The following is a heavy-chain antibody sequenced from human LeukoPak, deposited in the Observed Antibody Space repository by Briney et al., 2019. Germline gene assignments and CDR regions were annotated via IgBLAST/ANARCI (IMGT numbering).Heavy chain of an antibody. Sequence: GESLKISCKGSGYSFTSYWIGWVRQMPGKGLEWMGIIYPGDSDTRYSPSFQGQVTVSADKSISTAYLQWSSLKASDTAMYYCARRITMVRGASNWFDPWGQGTLVTVSS. CDR1: GYSFTSYW. D-gene: IGHD3-10*01. J-gene: IGHJ5*02. CDR2: IYPGDSDT. CDR3: ARRITMVRGASNWFDP. V-gene: IGHV5-51*01.